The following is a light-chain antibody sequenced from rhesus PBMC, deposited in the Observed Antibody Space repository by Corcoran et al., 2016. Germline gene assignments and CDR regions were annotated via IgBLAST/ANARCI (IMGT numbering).Light chain of an antibody. Sequence: DIQMTQSPSSLSASVGDRVTIACRASQGISSFLAWYQQKPGKAPKPLIYYASNLESGVPSRFSGNGSWTEFTLTISSLQPEDFATYYCQQYNSDPYSFGQGTKVEIK. CDR3: QQYNSDPYS. CDR2: YAS. CDR1: QGISSF. V-gene: IGKV1-37*01. J-gene: IGKJ2*01.